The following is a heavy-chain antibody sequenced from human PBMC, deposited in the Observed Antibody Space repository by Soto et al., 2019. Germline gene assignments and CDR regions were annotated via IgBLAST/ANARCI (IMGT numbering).Heavy chain of an antibody. D-gene: IGHD1-26*01. CDR3: ARHSYLNCFDP. CDR1: NGVISSYR. CDR2: IYYSGST. Sequence: PSGTMWISCTVANGVISSYRGSWIRQPPGKGLEWIGYIYYSGSTNYNPSPKSRVTISVDTSKNQFSLKLSSVTAADTAVYYCARHSYLNCFDPWGQGTLVTVSS. V-gene: IGHV4-59*08. J-gene: IGHJ5*02.